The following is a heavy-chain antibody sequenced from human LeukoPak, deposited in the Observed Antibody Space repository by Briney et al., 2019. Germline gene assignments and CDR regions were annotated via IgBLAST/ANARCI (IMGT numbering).Heavy chain of an antibody. D-gene: IGHD3-3*01. Sequence: SETLSLTCAVYGGSFSENYWTWIRQPPGKGLEWIGEINHSGSTNYNPSVKSRVTISVDTSKNQFSLKLSSVTAADTAVYYCAREGPYDFWSGFRLGDWFDPWGQGTLVTVSS. V-gene: IGHV4-34*01. CDR2: INHSGST. CDR1: GGSFSENY. CDR3: AREGPYDFWSGFRLGDWFDP. J-gene: IGHJ5*02.